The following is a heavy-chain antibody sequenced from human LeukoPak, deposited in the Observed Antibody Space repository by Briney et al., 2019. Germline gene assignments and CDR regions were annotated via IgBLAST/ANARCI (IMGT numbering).Heavy chain of an antibody. D-gene: IGHD6-19*01. CDR1: GFTFSSYA. CDR3: ARGHSNGLYYFDY. J-gene: IGHJ4*02. CDR2: ISGSGGST. Sequence: PGGSLRLSCAASGFTFSSYAMSWVRQAPGKGLEWVSAISGSGGSTYYADSVKGRFTISRDNSKNTLYLQMNSLRAEDTAVYYCARGHSNGLYYFDYWGQGTLVTVSS. V-gene: IGHV3-23*01.